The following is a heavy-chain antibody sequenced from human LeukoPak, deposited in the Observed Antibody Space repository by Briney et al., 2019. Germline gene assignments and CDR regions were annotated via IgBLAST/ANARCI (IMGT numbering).Heavy chain of an antibody. D-gene: IGHD4-23*01. Sequence: GESLKISCQGSGYRFTTYWVAWVCQMPGKGLEWMGIIYPGDSDTRYSPSFQGQVTISADKSSSTAYLQWRSLKASDTAMYYCARSGNYGVNSDAFDYWGQGTLVTVSS. J-gene: IGHJ4*02. CDR1: GYRFTTYW. CDR2: IYPGDSDT. V-gene: IGHV5-51*01. CDR3: ARSGNYGVNSDAFDY.